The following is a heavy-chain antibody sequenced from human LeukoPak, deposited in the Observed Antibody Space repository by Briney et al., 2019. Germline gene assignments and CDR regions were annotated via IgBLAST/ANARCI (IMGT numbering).Heavy chain of an antibody. V-gene: IGHV3-30*18. CDR2: ISYDGSNK. D-gene: IGHD5-12*01. J-gene: IGHJ4*02. Sequence: GRSLRLSCAASGFTFSSYGMHWVRQAPGKGLEWVAVISYDGSNKYYADSVKGRFTISRDNSKNTLYLQMNSLRAEDTAVYYCAKHRQKVATKGPVDYWGQGTLVTVSS. CDR3: AKHRQKVATKGPVDY. CDR1: GFTFSSYG.